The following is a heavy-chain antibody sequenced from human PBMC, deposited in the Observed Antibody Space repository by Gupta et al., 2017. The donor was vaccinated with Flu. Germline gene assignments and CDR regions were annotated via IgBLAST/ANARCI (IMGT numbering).Heavy chain of an antibody. D-gene: IGHD3-10*01. CDR1: GSIDSSINY. J-gene: IGHJ5*02. V-gene: IGHV4-39*01. CDR2: IYHPGTT. CDR3: ARQSFTMVVTVPFDT. Sequence: GSIDSSINYWGWVRQSPGKGLEWLGHIYHPGTTYYTTSLKSRVTISIDTSKNQFSLELRSVTAADTAIYYYARQSFTMVVTVPFDTWGRGTLVTVSS.